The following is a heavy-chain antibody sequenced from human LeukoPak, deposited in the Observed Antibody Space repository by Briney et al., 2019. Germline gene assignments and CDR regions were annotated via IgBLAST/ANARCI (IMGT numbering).Heavy chain of an antibody. J-gene: IGHJ3*02. CDR3: ARDPRLTRAFDI. CDR1: GFTFSSYA. Sequence: EAGGSLRLSCAASGFTFSSYAMSWVRQAPGKGLEWVSAISGSGGSTYYADSVKGRFTISRDNSKNTLYLQMNSLRAEDTAVYYCARDPRLTRAFDIWGQGTMVTVSS. CDR2: ISGSGGST. D-gene: IGHD3-22*01. V-gene: IGHV3-23*01.